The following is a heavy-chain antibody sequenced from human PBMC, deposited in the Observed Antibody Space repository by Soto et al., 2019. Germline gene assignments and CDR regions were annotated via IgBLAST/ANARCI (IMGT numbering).Heavy chain of an antibody. CDR1: GYTFTGYY. J-gene: IGHJ4*02. D-gene: IGHD2-15*01. CDR2: INPNSGGT. Sequence: QVQLVQSGAEVKKPGASVKVSCKASGYTFTGYYMHWVRQAPGQGLEWMGWINPNSGGTNYAQKFQGWVTMTRDTSISTAYMELSRLRSDDMAVYYCARQRYCSGGSCYTHFDYWGQGTLVTVSS. V-gene: IGHV1-2*04. CDR3: ARQRYCSGGSCYTHFDY.